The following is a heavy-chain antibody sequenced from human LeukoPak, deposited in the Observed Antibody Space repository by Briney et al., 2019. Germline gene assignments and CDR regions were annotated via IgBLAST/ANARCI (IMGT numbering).Heavy chain of an antibody. Sequence: ASVKVSCKASGYTFTSYYMHWVRQAPGQGLEWMGIINPSGGSTSYAQKFQGRVTMTRDTSTSTVYMELSSLRSEDTAVHYCARGVPCSSTSCYDYFDYWGQGTLVTVSS. CDR2: INPSGGST. V-gene: IGHV1-46*01. D-gene: IGHD2-2*01. CDR3: ARGVPCSSTSCYDYFDY. CDR1: GYTFTSYY. J-gene: IGHJ4*02.